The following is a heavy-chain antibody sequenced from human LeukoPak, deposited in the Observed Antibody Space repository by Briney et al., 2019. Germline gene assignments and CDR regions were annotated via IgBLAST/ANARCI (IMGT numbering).Heavy chain of an antibody. D-gene: IGHD3-22*01. V-gene: IGHV3-7*01. CDR2: IKQDGSEK. CDR1: GFAFRTYC. J-gene: IGHJ4*02. CDR3: ARRGYYDNSGYDY. Sequence: GGSLRLSCGASGFAFRTYCMNWVRQAPGKGLEWVANIKQDGSEKYYMDSVKGRFTISRDNAKNSLYLQMNSLRAEDTAVYYCARRGYYDNSGYDYWGQGTLVTVSS.